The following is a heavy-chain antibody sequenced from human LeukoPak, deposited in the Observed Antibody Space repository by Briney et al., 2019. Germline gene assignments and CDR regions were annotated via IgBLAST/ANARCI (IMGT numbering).Heavy chain of an antibody. CDR3: ASTPKNYYDSSGYSEDAFDI. D-gene: IGHD3-22*01. J-gene: IGHJ3*02. CDR1: GGSISSYY. V-gene: IGHV4-59*01. Sequence: SETLSLTCTVSGGSISSYYWSWIRQPPGKGLEWIGYIYYSGSTNYNPSLKSRVTISVDTSKNQFSLKLSSVTAADTAVYYCASTPKNYYDSSGYSEDAFDIWGQGTMVTVSS. CDR2: IYYSGST.